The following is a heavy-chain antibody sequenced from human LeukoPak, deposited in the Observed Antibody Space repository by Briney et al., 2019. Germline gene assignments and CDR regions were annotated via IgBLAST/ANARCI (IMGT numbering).Heavy chain of an antibody. D-gene: IGHD2-2*01. J-gene: IGHJ4*02. CDR2: ITAYSGDK. V-gene: IGHV1-18*04. Sequence: ASVKVSCKASGYTFTGYYMHWVRQAPGQGLEWMGWITAYSGDKKYAQKIQDRVTMTTDTSTSTAYMELRSLTSDDTAVYYCARDQGYCSSTSCFGVDWGQGTLVTVSS. CDR3: ARDQGYCSSTSCFGVD. CDR1: GYTFTGYY.